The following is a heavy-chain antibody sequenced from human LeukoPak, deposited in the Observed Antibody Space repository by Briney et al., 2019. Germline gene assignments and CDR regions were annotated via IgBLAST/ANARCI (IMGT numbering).Heavy chain of an antibody. Sequence: GSLRLSCAASGFTFSSYSMNWVRQAPGKGLEWVSSISSSSSYIYYADSVKGRYTISRDNAKNSLYLQMNSLRAEDTAVYYCASHYYDSSGYSNWGQGTLVTVSS. J-gene: IGHJ4*02. CDR1: GFTFSSYS. V-gene: IGHV3-21*01. CDR3: ASHYYDSSGYSN. CDR2: ISSSSSYI. D-gene: IGHD3-22*01.